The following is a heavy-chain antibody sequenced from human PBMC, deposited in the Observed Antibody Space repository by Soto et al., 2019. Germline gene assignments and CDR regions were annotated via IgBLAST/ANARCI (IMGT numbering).Heavy chain of an antibody. V-gene: IGHV3-30-3*01. CDR2: ISYDGSNK. CDR3: ARDYPHQHSSSWLTNWFDP. J-gene: IGHJ5*02. CDR1: GFTFSSYA. Sequence: QVQLVESGGGVVQPGRSLRLSCAASGFTFSSYAMHWVRQAPGKGLEWVAVISYDGSNKYYADSVKGRFTISRDNSKNTLYLQMNSLRAEDTAVYYCARDYPHQHSSSWLTNWFDPWGQGTLVTVSS. D-gene: IGHD6-13*01.